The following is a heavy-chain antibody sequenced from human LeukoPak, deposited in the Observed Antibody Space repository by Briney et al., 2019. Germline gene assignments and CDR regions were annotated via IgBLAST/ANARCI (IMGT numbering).Heavy chain of an antibody. D-gene: IGHD4-17*01. CDR1: GGSISSGSYY. V-gene: IGHV4-61*02. J-gene: IGHJ3*02. CDR3: ARTGDYGETFDI. CDR2: IYTSGST. Sequence: SETLSLTCTVSGGSISSGSYYWSWIRQPAGKGLEWIGRIYTSGSTNYNPSLKSRVTISVDTSKNQFSLKLSSVTAADTAVYYCARTGDYGETFDIWGQGTTVTVSS.